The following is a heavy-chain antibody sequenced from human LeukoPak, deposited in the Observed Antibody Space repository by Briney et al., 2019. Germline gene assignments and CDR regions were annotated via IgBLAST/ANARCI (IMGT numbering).Heavy chain of an antibody. CDR2: ISGGGERT. D-gene: IGHD6-19*01. CDR3: GKDGGQYSSGPEFDP. CDR1: GIVFSTTA. J-gene: IGHJ5*02. V-gene: IGHV3-23*01. Sequence: PGGSLRLSCAASGIVFSTTAMNWARQSPVRGPEWVSAISGGGERTFYADSVKGRFTISRDNSKNMLYLQMNSLRVDDTAIYFCGKDGGQYSSGPEFDPRGQGALVTVSS.